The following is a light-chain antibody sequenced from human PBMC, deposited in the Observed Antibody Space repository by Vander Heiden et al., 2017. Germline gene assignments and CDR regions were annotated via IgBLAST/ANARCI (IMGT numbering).Light chain of an antibody. J-gene: IGKJ2*01. CDR2: AAS. CDR1: QSISSY. V-gene: IGKV1-39*01. CDR3: QQSYSTPYT. Sequence: DIQLNQPPSSLSASVGDRVTITSRASQSISSYLNWYQQKPGKAPKLLIYAASSLQSGVPSRFSGSGSGTDFTLTISSLQPEDFATYYCQQSYSTPYTFGQGTKLEIK.